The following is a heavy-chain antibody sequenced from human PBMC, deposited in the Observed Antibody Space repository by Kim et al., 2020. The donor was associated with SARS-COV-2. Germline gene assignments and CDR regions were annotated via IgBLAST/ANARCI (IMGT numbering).Heavy chain of an antibody. V-gene: IGHV3-30*02. Sequence: YYADSVKGRFTISRDNSKNTLYLPMDGLRAEDTAVYYCAKDENWNSFDYWGQGTLVTVSS. D-gene: IGHD1-1*01. J-gene: IGHJ4*02. CDR3: AKDENWNSFDY.